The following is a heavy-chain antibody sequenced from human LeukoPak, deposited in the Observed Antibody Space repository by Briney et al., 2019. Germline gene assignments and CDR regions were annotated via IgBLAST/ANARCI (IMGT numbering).Heavy chain of an antibody. V-gene: IGHV1-18*01. D-gene: IGHD3-22*01. J-gene: IGHJ3*02. CDR3: ARDYYDSSGSLHDAFDI. CDR2: ISAYNGNT. Sequence: ASVKVSCKASGYTFTSYGISWVRQASGQGLEWMGWISAYNGNTNYAQKLQGRVTMTTDTSTSTAYMELRSLRSDDTAVYYCARDYYDSSGSLHDAFDIWGQGTMVTVSS. CDR1: GYTFTSYG.